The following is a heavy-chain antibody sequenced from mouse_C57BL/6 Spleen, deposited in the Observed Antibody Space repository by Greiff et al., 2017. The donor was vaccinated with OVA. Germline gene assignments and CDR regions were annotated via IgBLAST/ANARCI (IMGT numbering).Heavy chain of an antibody. CDR1: GFTFSSYA. Sequence: EVMLVESGGGLVKPGGSLKLSCAASGFTFSSYAMSWVRQTPEKRLEWVATISDGGSYTYYPDNVKGRFTISRDNAKNNLYLQMSHLKSEDTAMYYCAREGYGSSYWFAYWGQGTLVTVSA. CDR3: AREGYGSSYWFAY. CDR2: ISDGGSYT. J-gene: IGHJ3*01. V-gene: IGHV5-4*01. D-gene: IGHD1-1*01.